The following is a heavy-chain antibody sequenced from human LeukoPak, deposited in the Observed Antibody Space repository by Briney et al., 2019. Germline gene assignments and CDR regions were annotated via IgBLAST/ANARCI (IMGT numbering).Heavy chain of an antibody. J-gene: IGHJ4*02. CDR2: ISYDGSNK. D-gene: IGHD6-13*01. CDR3: AKDLKAAADYFDY. CDR1: GFTFSSYG. Sequence: GGSLRLSCAASGFTFSSYGMHWARQAPGKGLEWVAVISYDGSNKYYADSVKGRFTISRDNSKNTLYLQMNSLRAEDTAVYYCAKDLKAAADYFDYWGQGTLVTVSS. V-gene: IGHV3-30*18.